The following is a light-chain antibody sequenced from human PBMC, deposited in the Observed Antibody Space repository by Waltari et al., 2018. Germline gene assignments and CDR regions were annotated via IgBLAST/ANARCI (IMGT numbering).Light chain of an antibody. CDR3: QQYNIWRT. Sequence: EVLMTQSPPTLSVSPGERATLSCRASQSIARNLAWDQQKPGQAPRLLIYGASTRATDVPDRFSGSGSGTEFTLTISSLQSEDFAVYYCQQYNIWRTFGQGTKLEIK. V-gene: IGKV3-15*01. J-gene: IGKJ2*01. CDR2: GAS. CDR1: QSIARN.